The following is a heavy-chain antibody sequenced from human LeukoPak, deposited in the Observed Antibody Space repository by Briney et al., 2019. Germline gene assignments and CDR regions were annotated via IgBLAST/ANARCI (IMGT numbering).Heavy chain of an antibody. CDR1: GGSISSSSYY. Sequence: SETLSLTCTVSGGSISSSSYYWGWIRQPPGKGLEWIGSIYYSGSTYYNPSLKSRVTISVDTSKNQFSLKLSSVTAADAAVYYCARHTLDAYYYYYMNVWGKGTTVTVSS. V-gene: IGHV4-39*01. CDR3: ARHTLDAYYYYYMNV. D-gene: IGHD3-16*01. CDR2: IYYSGST. J-gene: IGHJ6*03.